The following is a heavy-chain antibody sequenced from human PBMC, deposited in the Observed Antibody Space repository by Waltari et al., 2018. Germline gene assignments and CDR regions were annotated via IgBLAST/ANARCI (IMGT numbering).Heavy chain of an antibody. CDR2: IYHSGDI. D-gene: IGHD6-13*01. Sequence: QVQLQESGPGLVKPSETLSLTCAVSGYSINRGYYWGWIRQPPGKGLEWIANIYHSGDIYYNPSLKSRVTISVDTPKNQISLKLSSVTAADTAVYYCVRLSSWHFDSWGQGSLVTVSS. J-gene: IGHJ4*02. CDR3: VRLSSWHFDS. V-gene: IGHV4-38-2*01. CDR1: GYSINRGYY.